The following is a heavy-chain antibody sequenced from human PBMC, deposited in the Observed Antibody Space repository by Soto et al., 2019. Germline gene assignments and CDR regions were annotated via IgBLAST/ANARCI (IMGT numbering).Heavy chain of an antibody. CDR3: ARDHLEGNWFDP. CDR1: GGAISSGGYS. V-gene: IGHV4-30-2*01. CDR2: IYHSGST. Sequence: QLQLQESGSGLVRPSQTLSLTCAVSGGAISSGGYSWNWIRQPPGKGLEWIGYIYHSGSTLYNPSPKSRVTISVDKSKTQFSLKLSSVTAADTAVYYSARDHLEGNWFDPWGQGTLVTVSS. J-gene: IGHJ5*02.